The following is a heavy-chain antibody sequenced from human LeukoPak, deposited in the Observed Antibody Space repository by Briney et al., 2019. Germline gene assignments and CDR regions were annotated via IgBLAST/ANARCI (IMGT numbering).Heavy chain of an antibody. J-gene: IGHJ4*02. D-gene: IGHD3-10*01. V-gene: IGHV1-69*02. CDR3: ARGRGSYGSGD. CDR2: IIPILGIA. Sequence: SVRVSCKASGGTFSSYTISWVRQAPGQGLEWMGRIIPILGIANYAQKFQGRVTITADKSTSTAYMELSSLRSEDTAVYYCARGRGSYGSGDWGQGTLVTVSS. CDR1: GGTFSSYT.